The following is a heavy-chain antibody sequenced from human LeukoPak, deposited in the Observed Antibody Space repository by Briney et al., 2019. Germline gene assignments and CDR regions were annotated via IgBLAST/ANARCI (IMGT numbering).Heavy chain of an antibody. CDR3: TIVHYDILTGYYFEDAFDI. Sequence: GGSLRLSCAASGFTFSGSAMHWVRQASGKGLEWVGRIRSEANSYATAYAASVKGRFTISRDDSKNTAYLQMNSLKTEDTAVYYCTIVHYDILTGYYFEDAFDIWGQGTMVTVSS. V-gene: IGHV3-73*01. J-gene: IGHJ3*02. CDR2: IRSEANSYAT. D-gene: IGHD3-9*01. CDR1: GFTFSGSA.